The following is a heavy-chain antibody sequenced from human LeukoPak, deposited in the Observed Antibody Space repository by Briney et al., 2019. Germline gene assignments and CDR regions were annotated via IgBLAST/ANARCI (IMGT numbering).Heavy chain of an antibody. CDR1: GFTFSSYA. CDR3: AKDRTVGASYWYFDL. V-gene: IGHV3-30-3*01. J-gene: IGHJ2*01. CDR2: ISYDGSNK. D-gene: IGHD1-26*01. Sequence: GRSLRLSCAASGFTFSSYAMHWVRQAPGKGLEWVAVISYDGSNKYYADSVKGRFTISRDSSKNTLFLHMNTLRAEDTAIYYCAKDRTVGASYWYFDLWGRGTLVTVSS.